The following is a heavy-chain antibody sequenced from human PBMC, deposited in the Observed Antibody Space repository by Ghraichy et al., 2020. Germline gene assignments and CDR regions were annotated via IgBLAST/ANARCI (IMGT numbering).Heavy chain of an antibody. CDR2: ISGSGGST. CDR1: GFTFSSYA. V-gene: IGHV3-23*01. J-gene: IGHJ4*02. Sequence: GALNISCAASGFTFSSYAMSWVRQAPGKGLEWVSAISGSGGSTYYADSVKGRFTISRDNSKNTLYLQMNSLRAEDTAVYYCAKDHSSDYYFDYWGQGTLVTVSA. CDR3: AKDHSSDYYFDY. D-gene: IGHD6-19*01.